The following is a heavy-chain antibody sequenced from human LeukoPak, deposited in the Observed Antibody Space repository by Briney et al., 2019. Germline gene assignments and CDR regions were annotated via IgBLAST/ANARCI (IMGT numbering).Heavy chain of an antibody. CDR1: GYTFTSYA. CDR3: ARDAGGEPRGYDILTGYYGGYYFDY. Sequence: ASVKVSCKASGYTFTSYAMHWVRQAPGQRLEWMGWINAGNGNTKYSQEFQGRVTMTRDTSTSTVYMELRSLRSDDTAVYYCARDAGGEPRGYDILTGYYGGYYFDYWGQGTLVTVSS. V-gene: IGHV1-3*01. J-gene: IGHJ4*02. CDR2: INAGNGNT. D-gene: IGHD3-9*01.